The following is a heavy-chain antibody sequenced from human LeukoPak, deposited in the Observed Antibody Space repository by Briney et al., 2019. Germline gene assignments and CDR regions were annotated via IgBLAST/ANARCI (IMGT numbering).Heavy chain of an antibody. CDR2: IWSDGSKK. CDR3: ARDRAVAYFDY. J-gene: IGHJ4*02. V-gene: IGHV3-33*01. Sequence: GRSLRLSCAASEFTFNNYGMHWVRQAPGKGLEWVAFIWSDGSKKYYADSVKGRFTISRDNSKSTLYLQMDSLRAEDTAVYYCARDRAVAYFDYWGQGTLVTVSS. CDR1: EFTFNNYG. D-gene: IGHD4-23*01.